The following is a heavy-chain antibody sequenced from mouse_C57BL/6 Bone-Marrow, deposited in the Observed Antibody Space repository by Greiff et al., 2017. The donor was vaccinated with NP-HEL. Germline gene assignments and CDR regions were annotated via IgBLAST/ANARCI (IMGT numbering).Heavy chain of an antibody. Sequence: VQLQQPGAELVKPGASVKLSCKASGYTFTSYWMHWVKQRPGQGLEWIGMIHPNSGSTNYNEKFKSKATLTVDKSSSTAYMQLSSLTSEDSAVYYGARKGTTVVARYFDVWGTGTTVTVSS. CDR3: ARKGTTVVARYFDV. D-gene: IGHD1-1*01. V-gene: IGHV1-64*01. J-gene: IGHJ1*03. CDR2: IHPNSGST. CDR1: GYTFTSYW.